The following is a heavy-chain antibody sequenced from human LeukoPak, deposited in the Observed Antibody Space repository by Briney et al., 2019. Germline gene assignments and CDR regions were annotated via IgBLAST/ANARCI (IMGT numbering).Heavy chain of an antibody. J-gene: IGHJ4*02. CDR2: INPSGGST. Sequence: ASVKVSCKVSGYTFTDYYMHWVQQAPGQGLEWMGIINPSGGSTSYAQKFQGRVTMTRDTSTSTVYMELSSLRSEDTAVYYCARVHKRGYSYGLDFDYWGQGTLVTVSS. D-gene: IGHD5-18*01. CDR3: ARVHKRGYSYGLDFDY. V-gene: IGHV1-46*01. CDR1: GYTFTDYY.